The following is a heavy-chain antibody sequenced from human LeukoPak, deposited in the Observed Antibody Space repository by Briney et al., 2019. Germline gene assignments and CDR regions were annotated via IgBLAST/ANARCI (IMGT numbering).Heavy chain of an antibody. V-gene: IGHV3-49*03. CDR3: SREWGNGNDLRPDY. CDR1: GFTFRGFA. J-gene: IGHJ4*02. Sequence: GRSLRLSCTSSGFTFRGFALSWFRQAPGKGLEWIGFIRSSIYGGTPKSAASVKGRFIFSRDDSKSVAYLRMNSLKTEDTAVYYCSREWGNGNDLRPDYWGQGTLVTVSS. D-gene: IGHD1-1*01. CDR2: IRSSIYGGTP.